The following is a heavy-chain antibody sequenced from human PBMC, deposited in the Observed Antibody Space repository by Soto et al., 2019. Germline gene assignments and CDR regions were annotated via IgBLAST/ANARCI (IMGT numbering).Heavy chain of an antibody. V-gene: IGHV3-15*01. CDR2: IKSKTDGGTI. CDR3: TTDSGYSRSSLYFDY. Sequence: EVQLVESGGGLVKPGGSLRLSCAASGFTFSNAWMTWVRQAPGKGLEWVGRIKSKTDGGTIDYAAPVKGRFTVSRDDSETTLYLQMNSLKTEDTDVYYCTTDSGYSRSSLYFDYWGQGTQVTVSS. CDR1: GFTFSNAW. J-gene: IGHJ4*02. D-gene: IGHD6-6*01.